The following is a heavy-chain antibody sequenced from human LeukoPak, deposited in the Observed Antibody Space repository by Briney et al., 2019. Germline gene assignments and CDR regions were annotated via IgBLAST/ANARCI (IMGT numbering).Heavy chain of an antibody. Sequence: PSETLSLTCTVSGGSISSYYWSWIRQPPGKGLEWIGEINHSGSTNYNPSLKSRVTISVDTSKNQFSLKLSSVTAADTAVYYCARGHRGGQGLDYFDYWGQGTLVTVSS. J-gene: IGHJ4*02. CDR1: GGSISSYY. CDR3: ARGHRGGQGLDYFDY. D-gene: IGHD3-16*01. CDR2: INHSGST. V-gene: IGHV4-34*01.